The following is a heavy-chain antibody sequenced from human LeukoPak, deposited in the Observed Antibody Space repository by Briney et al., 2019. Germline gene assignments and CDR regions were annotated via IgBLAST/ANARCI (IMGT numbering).Heavy chain of an antibody. CDR3: ARVRIAAAGTSGMDV. V-gene: IGHV6-1*01. CDR1: GDTVSSNSVA. D-gene: IGHD6-13*01. Sequence: PSQTLSLICAISGDTVSSNSVAWNWIRQSPSRGLEWLGRTYYMSKWYNDYAVSVRSRITINPDTSKNQFSLKLSSVTAADTAVYYCARVRIAAAGTSGMDVWGQGTTVTVSS. CDR2: TYYMSKWYN. J-gene: IGHJ6*02.